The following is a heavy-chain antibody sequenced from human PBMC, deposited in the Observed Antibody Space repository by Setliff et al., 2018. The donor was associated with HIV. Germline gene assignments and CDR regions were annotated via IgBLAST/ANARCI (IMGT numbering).Heavy chain of an antibody. J-gene: IGHJ4*02. CDR2: IHSSGST. V-gene: IGHV4-38-2*01. Sequence: SETLSLTCAVSGYSISSGYYCNWIRQPPGKGPEWIGYIHSSGSTIYNPSLKGRITISLDTSKEQFSLELSSATAADTAVYYCATLDHSGGNFLAYWGQGSLVTVSS. CDR3: ATLDHSGGNFLAY. D-gene: IGHD2-21*02. CDR1: GYSISSGYY.